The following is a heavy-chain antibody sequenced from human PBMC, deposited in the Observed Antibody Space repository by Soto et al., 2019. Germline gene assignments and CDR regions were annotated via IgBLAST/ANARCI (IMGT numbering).Heavy chain of an antibody. CDR3: ARVYSGYDYYGMHV. J-gene: IGHJ6*02. CDR2: IYHSGST. CDR1: GGSISSGGYS. Sequence: QLQLQEYGSGLVKPSQTLSLTCAVSGGSISSGGYSWSWIRQPPGKGLEWIGYIYHSGSTYYNPSLKSRVTISVHRSKNQFALQLSSETADDTAVYYCARVYSGYDYYGMHVWGQGTTVTVS. D-gene: IGHD5-12*01. V-gene: IGHV4-30-2*01.